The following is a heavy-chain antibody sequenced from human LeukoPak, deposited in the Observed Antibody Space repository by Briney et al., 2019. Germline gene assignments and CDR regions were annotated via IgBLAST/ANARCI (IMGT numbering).Heavy chain of an antibody. CDR3: ARLPYYDFWSGYRTQHYYMDV. V-gene: IGHV4-39*07. CDR1: GGSISSSSYY. CDR2: INHSGST. D-gene: IGHD3-3*01. Sequence: SETLSLTCTVSGGSISSSSYYWGWIRQPPGKGLEWIGEINHSGSTNYNPSLKSRVTISVDTSKNQFSLKLSSVTAADTAVYYCARLPYYDFWSGYRTQHYYMDVWGKGTTVTVSS. J-gene: IGHJ6*03.